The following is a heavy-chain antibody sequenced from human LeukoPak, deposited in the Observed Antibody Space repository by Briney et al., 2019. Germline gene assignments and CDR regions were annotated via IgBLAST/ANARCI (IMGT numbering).Heavy chain of an antibody. J-gene: IGHJ4*02. CDR3: ARVDCSSTSCAFDY. D-gene: IGHD2-2*01. Sequence: PSETRSLTGIVSGGSISNYYWSWIRQPAGKGLEWIGRIYSSGSTSYIPSLKSRVTMAVDTSNNQFSLKVTSVTAADTAVYYCARVDCSSTSCAFDYWGQGTLVTVSS. CDR2: IYSSGST. CDR1: GGSISNYY. V-gene: IGHV4-4*07.